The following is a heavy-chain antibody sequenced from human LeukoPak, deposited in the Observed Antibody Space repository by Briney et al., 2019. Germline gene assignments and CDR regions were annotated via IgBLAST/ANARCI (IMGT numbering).Heavy chain of an antibody. D-gene: IGHD4/OR15-4a*01. CDR3: AKDRDDYGAIYFFDY. J-gene: IGHJ4*02. V-gene: IGHV3-30*18. CDR1: GFTFSTYG. Sequence: GGSLRLSWAASGFTFSTYGMHWVRQAPGKGLEWVAVISYNGNNKYHADSVKGRFTISRDNSKNTLYLQMNSLTAEDTAVYYCAKDRDDYGAIYFFDYWGQGTLVTVSS. CDR2: ISYNGNNK.